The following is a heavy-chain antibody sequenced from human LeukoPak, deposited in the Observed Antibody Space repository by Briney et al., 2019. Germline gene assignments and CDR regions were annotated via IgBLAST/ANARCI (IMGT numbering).Heavy chain of an antibody. CDR2: INHSGST. CDR1: GGSFSGYY. J-gene: IGHJ4*02. CDR3: AREAPAGVITHGGGKPSFFDY. V-gene: IGHV4-34*01. D-gene: IGHD3-16*01. Sequence: SETLSLTCAVYGGSFSGYYWSWIRQPPGKGLEWIGEINHSGSTNYNPSLKSRVTISVDTSKNQFSLKLSSVTAADTAVYYCAREAPAGVITHGGGKPSFFDYWGQGTLVTVSS.